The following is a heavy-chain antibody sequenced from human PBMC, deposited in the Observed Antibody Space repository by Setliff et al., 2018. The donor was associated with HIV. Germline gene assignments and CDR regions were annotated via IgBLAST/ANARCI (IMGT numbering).Heavy chain of an antibody. CDR1: GFTFSSYS. CDR3: AKDRKDSGSYPYFDY. CDR2: ISSSSSYI. J-gene: IGHJ4*02. V-gene: IGHV3-21*04. D-gene: IGHD1-26*01. Sequence: LRLSCAASGFTFSSYSMNWVRQAPGKGLEWVSSISSSSSYIYYADSVKGRFTISRDNSKNTLSLQMNSLRAEDTAVYYCAKDRKDSGSYPYFDYWGQGILVTVSS.